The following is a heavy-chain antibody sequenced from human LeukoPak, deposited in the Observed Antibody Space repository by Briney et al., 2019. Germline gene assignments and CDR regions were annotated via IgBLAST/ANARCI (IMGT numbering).Heavy chain of an antibody. Sequence: GGSLRLSCAASGFTLSRYSMNWVRQTPGKGLEWVSSIDSSGAYIYYADSVKGRFTVSRDDAKNSLYLQMNSLRAEDAAVYYCARVVCIVGSCPDYVVHWGQGTLVTVSS. V-gene: IGHV3-21*01. CDR3: ARVVCIVGSCPDYVVH. D-gene: IGHD2-15*01. CDR2: IDSSGAYI. J-gene: IGHJ4*02. CDR1: GFTLSRYS.